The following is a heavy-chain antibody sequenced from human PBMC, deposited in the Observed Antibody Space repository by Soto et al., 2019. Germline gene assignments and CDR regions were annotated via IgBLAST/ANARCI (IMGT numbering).Heavy chain of an antibody. CDR2: IYYSGST. J-gene: IGHJ4*02. CDR1: GGSISSYY. D-gene: IGHD2-2*01. V-gene: IGHV4-59*01. CDR3: ARVGVVVVPAAAYYFDY. Sequence: SETLSLTCTVSGGSISSYYWSWIRQPPGKGLECIGYIYYSGSTNSNPSLKSRVTISVDTSKIQFSLKLSSVTAADTAVYYCARVGVVVVPAAAYYFDYWGQGTLVTVSS.